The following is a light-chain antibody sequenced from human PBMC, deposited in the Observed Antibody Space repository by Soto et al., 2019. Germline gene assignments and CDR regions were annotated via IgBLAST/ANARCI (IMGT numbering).Light chain of an antibody. CDR1: SSNIGAGYD. J-gene: IGLJ2*01. CDR2: GDT. V-gene: IGLV1-40*01. CDR3: QSYDSSLSVVV. Sequence: QPVLTQPPSVSGAPGQRVIISCTGSSSNIGAGYDVKWYQQLPGTAPKLIIYGDTNRPSGVPDRFSGSKSGTSASLAITGLQTEDEADYYCQSYDSSLSVVVFGGGTKLTVL.